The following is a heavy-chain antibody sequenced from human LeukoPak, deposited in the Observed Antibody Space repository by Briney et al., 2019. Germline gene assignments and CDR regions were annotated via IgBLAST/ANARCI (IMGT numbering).Heavy chain of an antibody. D-gene: IGHD1-26*01. CDR2: IYYSGNS. V-gene: IGHV4-59*05. CDR1: GGSISSYY. Sequence: SETLSLTCTVSGGSISSYYWSWIRQPPGKGLEWIGSIYYSGNSYYNPSLNSRVAISVDSSKNQFSLKLSSVTAADTAVYYCAREVGATRVFDYWGQGTLVTVSS. J-gene: IGHJ4*02. CDR3: AREVGATRVFDY.